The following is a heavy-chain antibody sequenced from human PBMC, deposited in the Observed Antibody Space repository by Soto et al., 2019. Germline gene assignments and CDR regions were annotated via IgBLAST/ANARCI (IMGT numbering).Heavy chain of an antibody. Sequence: GGSLRLSCAASGFTFSSYAMSWVRQAPGKGLEWVSAISGSGGSTYYADSVKGRFTISRDNSKNTLYLQMNSLRAEDTAVYYCAKDLSLPAAPYYYYAMDVWGQGTMVIVS. CDR1: GFTFSSYA. J-gene: IGHJ6*02. CDR2: ISGSGGST. CDR3: AKDLSLPAAPYYYYAMDV. D-gene: IGHD2-2*01. V-gene: IGHV3-23*01.